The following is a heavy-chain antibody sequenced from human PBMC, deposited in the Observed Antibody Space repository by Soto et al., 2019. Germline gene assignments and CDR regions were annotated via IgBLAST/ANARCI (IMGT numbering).Heavy chain of an antibody. CDR3: ARDRAAAGRPFDY. D-gene: IGHD6-13*01. CDR2: IWYDGSNK. CDR1: GFTFSSYG. J-gene: IGHJ4*02. Sequence: LRLSCAASGFTFSSYGMHWVRQAPGKGLEWVAVIWYDGSNKYYADSVKGRFTISRDNSKNTLYLQMNSLRAEDTAVYYCARDRAAAGRPFDYWGQGTLVTVSS. V-gene: IGHV3-33*01.